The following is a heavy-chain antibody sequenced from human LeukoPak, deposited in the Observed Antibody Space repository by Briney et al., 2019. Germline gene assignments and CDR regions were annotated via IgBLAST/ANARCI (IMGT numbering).Heavy chain of an antibody. CDR1: GGSISSDY. Sequence: SETLSLTCTVSGGSISSDYWSWIRQPPGKGLEWIGYIYYRGSTNYNPSLKSRVTISIDTSKNQFSLKLSSVTAADTAVYYCARLSGYSSGHYYSDYWGQGTLVTVSS. V-gene: IGHV4-59*01. CDR3: ARLSGYSSGHYYSDY. D-gene: IGHD3-22*01. J-gene: IGHJ4*02. CDR2: IYYRGST.